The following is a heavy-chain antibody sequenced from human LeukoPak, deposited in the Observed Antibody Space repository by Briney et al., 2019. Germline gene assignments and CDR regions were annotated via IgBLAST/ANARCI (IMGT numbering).Heavy chain of an antibody. J-gene: IGHJ4*02. CDR3: AHLAVDGNPSFDY. V-gene: IGHV3-48*03. Sequence: GGSLRLSCAASGFTFSSYEMNWVRQAPGKGLEWVSYISSSGSTIYYADSVKGRFTISRDNAKNSLYLQMNSLRAEDTAVYYCAHLAVDGNPSFDYWGQGTPVTVSS. CDR2: ISSSGSTI. CDR1: GFTFSSYE. D-gene: IGHD6-19*01.